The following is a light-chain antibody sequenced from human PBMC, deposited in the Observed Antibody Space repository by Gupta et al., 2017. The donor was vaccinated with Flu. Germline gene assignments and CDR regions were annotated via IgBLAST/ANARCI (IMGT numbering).Light chain of an antibody. CDR1: QTIKTW. V-gene: IGKV1-5*03. J-gene: IGKJ1*01. CDR2: KAS. Sequence: DYQMTQSPSTLSASVGDRVTITCRASQTIKTWLAWFQRKPGEAPKLLIYKASTLETGVPSRFSGSGSGTEFTLTISSLQPDDFATYYCQQDYGPWTFGQGTKMEIK. CDR3: QQDYGPWT.